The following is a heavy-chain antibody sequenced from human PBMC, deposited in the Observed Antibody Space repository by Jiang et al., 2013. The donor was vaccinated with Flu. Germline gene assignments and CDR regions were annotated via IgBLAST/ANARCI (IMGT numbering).Heavy chain of an antibody. CDR3: ARSMGFVVPAQNEEVAGFDY. Sequence: VQLLESGGGLVQPGGSLRLSCAASGFTFSSYAMSWVRQAPGKGLEWVSAISGSGGSTYYADSVKGRFTISRDNSKNTLYLQMNSLRAEDTAVYYCARSMGFVVPAQNEEVAGFDYWGQGTLVTVSS. CDR1: GFTFSSYA. D-gene: IGHD2-2*01. CDR2: ISGSGGST. J-gene: IGHJ4*02. V-gene: IGHV3-23*01.